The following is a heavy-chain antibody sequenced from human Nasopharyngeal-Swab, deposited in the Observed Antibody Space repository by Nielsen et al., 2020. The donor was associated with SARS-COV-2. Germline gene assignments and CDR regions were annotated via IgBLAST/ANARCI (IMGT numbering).Heavy chain of an antibody. CDR2: IYYSGST. V-gene: IGHV4-59*13. D-gene: IGHD3-3*01. Sequence: PGKGLEWIGYIYYSGSTNYNPSLKSRVTISVDTSKNQFSLKVSSVTAANTAVYYCARDQTYAFWSGDHYYVMDVWGQGTTVTVSS. CDR3: ARDQTYAFWSGDHYYVMDV. J-gene: IGHJ6*02.